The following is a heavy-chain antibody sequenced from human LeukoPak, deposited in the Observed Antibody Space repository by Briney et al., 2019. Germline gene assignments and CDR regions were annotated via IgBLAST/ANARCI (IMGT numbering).Heavy chain of an antibody. CDR1: GFTVSSNY. J-gene: IGHJ6*03. V-gene: IGHV3-53*01. D-gene: IGHD6-13*01. CDR3: ARGSEWQQQLTGPPRGHYFYYMDV. CDR2: IYSGGST. Sequence: GGSLRLSCAASGFTVSSNYMSWVRQAPGKGLEWVSVIYSGGSTYYADSVKGRFTISRDNSTNTLYLQMNSLRAEDTAVYYCARGSEWQQQLTGPPRGHYFYYMDVWGKGTTVTISS.